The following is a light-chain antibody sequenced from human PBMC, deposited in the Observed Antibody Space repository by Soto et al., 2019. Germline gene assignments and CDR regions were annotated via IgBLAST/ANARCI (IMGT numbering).Light chain of an antibody. CDR3: QNDKSPPFT. CDR2: AAS. CDR1: HAISDY. Sequence: DIQMTQSPSSLSASVGDRVTIPCRASHAISDYLAWYQQKPGKVPKLLISAASSLESGVPSRFSGSGFGTDFTLTISSLQSEDVATYYCQNDKSPPFTFSPGTKVDIK. J-gene: IGKJ3*01. V-gene: IGKV1-27*01.